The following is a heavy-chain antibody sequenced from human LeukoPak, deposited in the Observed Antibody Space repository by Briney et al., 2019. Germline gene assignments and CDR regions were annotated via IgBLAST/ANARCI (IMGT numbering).Heavy chain of an antibody. D-gene: IGHD4-17*01. CDR2: ISSSSSYI. Sequence: GGSLRLSCAASGFTFSSYRMNWVRRAPGKGLEWVSSISSSSSYIYYADSVKGRFTISRDNAKNSLYLQMNSLRAEDTAVYYCAKADGDKPFDYWGQGTLVTVSS. J-gene: IGHJ4*02. CDR3: AKADGDKPFDY. CDR1: GFTFSSYR. V-gene: IGHV3-21*01.